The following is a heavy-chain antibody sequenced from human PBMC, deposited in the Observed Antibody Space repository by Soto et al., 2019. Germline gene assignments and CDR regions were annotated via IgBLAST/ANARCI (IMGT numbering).Heavy chain of an antibody. CDR3: AREGQVLSTIFCQY. J-gene: IGHJ1*01. V-gene: IGHV1-18*01. Sequence: QVQLVQSGAEVKKPGASVKVSCKASGYTFTTYGISWVRQVPGQGLEWMGWNSAYNGNTNYAQKLQDRGTMTRDTSTSTAYMELRSLRSDDTAVYYCAREGQVLSTIFCQYWGQGTLVTVSS. D-gene: IGHD3-9*01. CDR2: NSAYNGNT. CDR1: GYTFTTYG.